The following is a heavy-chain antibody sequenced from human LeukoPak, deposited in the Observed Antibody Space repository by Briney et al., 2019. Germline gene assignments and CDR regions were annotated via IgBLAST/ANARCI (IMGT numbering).Heavy chain of an antibody. Sequence: GGSLRLSCAASGFTFSYYYMSWIRQAPGKGLEWVSYISSSGSTIYYADSVKGRFTISRYNAKNSLYLQMNSLRAEDTAVYYCARGYDSSGYYSDYWGQGTLVTVSS. V-gene: IGHV3-11*01. CDR1: GFTFSYYY. D-gene: IGHD3-22*01. CDR3: ARGYDSSGYYSDY. CDR2: ISSSGSTI. J-gene: IGHJ4*02.